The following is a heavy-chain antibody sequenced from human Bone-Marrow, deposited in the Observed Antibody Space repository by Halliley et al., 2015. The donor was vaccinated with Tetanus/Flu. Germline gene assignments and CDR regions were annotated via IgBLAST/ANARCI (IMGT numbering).Heavy chain of an antibody. D-gene: IGHD5-12*01. CDR2: IYYSGET. J-gene: IGHJ6*02. Sequence: TLSLTCTVSGGSISSSSYYWNWIRQPPGKGLEWIASIYYSGETYYNPSLRSRVTIFVDTSKNQFSLKLTSVIAADTAVYYCAREAGGYKYYYGIDVWGQGTTVTVSS. CDR1: GGSISSSSYY. CDR3: AREAGGYKYYYGIDV. V-gene: IGHV4-39*01.